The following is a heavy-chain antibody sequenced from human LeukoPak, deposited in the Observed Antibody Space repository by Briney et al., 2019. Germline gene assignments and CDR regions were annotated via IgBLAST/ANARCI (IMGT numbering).Heavy chain of an antibody. CDR1: GYTFTGYY. CDR3: AREGVTGTGGAFDI. D-gene: IGHD1-20*01. Sequence: GASVKVSCKASGYTFTGYYMHWVRHAPGQGLEWRGWISAYNGNTNYAQKLQARVTMTTDTSTSTAYMELRSLRSDDTAVYYCAREGVTGTGGAFDIWGQGTMVTVSS. J-gene: IGHJ3*02. V-gene: IGHV1-18*04. CDR2: ISAYNGNT.